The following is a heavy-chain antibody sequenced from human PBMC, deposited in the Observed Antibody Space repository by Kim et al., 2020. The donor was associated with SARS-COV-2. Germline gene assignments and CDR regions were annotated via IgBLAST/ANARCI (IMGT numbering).Heavy chain of an antibody. CDR1: GFTFSGYY. CDR3: ERDGQYSSLAY. CDR2: ISGSGDTI. D-gene: IGHD6-6*01. Sequence: GGSLRLSCATSGFTFSGYYMTWVRQAPGKGLEWISYISGSGDTIYYADSVKGRFTISRDDSKNSMFLQMNSLRADDTALYYCERDGQYSSLAYWGQGTQVTLPS. J-gene: IGHJ4*02. V-gene: IGHV3-11*01.